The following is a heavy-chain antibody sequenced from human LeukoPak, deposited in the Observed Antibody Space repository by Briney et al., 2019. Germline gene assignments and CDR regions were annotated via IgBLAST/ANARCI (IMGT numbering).Heavy chain of an antibody. J-gene: IGHJ5*02. CDR1: GYTLTELS. V-gene: IGHV1-24*01. CDR2: FDPEDGET. CDR3: ALGGGLRGWFDP. D-gene: IGHD2-15*01. Sequence: ASVKVSCKVPGYTLTELSMHWVRQAPGKGLEWMGGFDPEDGETIYAQKFQGRVTMTEDTSTDTAYMEVSSLRSEDTAVYYCALGGGLRGWFDPWGQGTLVTVSS.